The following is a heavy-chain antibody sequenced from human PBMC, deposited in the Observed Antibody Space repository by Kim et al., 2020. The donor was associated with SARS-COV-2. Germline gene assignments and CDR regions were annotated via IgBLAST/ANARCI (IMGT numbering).Heavy chain of an antibody. CDR3: VRGFDY. CDR1: GGSISSYY. V-gene: IGHV4-59*13. J-gene: IGHJ4*02. CDR2: IYYSGST. Sequence: SETLSLTWTVSGGSISSYYWSWIRQPPGKGLEWIGYIYYSGSTNYNPSLKSRVTISVDTSKNQFSLKLSSVTAADTAVYYCVRGFDYWGQGTLVTVSS. D-gene: IGHD3-16*01.